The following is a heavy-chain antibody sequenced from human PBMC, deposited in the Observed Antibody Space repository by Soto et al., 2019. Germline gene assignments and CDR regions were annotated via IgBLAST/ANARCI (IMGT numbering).Heavy chain of an antibody. Sequence: GGSLRLSCAASGFTFSSYGMHWVRQAPGKGLEWVAVISYDGSNKYYADSVKGRFTISRDNSKNTLYLQMNSLRADDTAVYYCAKDNVGYSYGYLSPMDVWGQGTTVTVSS. CDR3: AKDNVGYSYGYLSPMDV. V-gene: IGHV3-30*18. D-gene: IGHD5-18*01. J-gene: IGHJ6*02. CDR2: ISYDGSNK. CDR1: GFTFSSYG.